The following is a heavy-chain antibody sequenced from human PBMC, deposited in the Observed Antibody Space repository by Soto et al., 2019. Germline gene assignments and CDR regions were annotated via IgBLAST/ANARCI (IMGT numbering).Heavy chain of an antibody. J-gene: IGHJ6*02. D-gene: IGHD1-26*01. Sequence: QVQLVQSGAEVKKPGASVKVSCKAPGYTFTSYDINWVRQATGQGLEWKGWMNPNSGNTGYAQKFQGRVTMTRNTPISTAYMRLSSLSAEDTAGYYCARERVRGTNVGGPGTTVTVSS. CDR3: ARERVRGTNV. CDR1: GYTFTSYD. CDR2: MNPNSGNT. V-gene: IGHV1-8*01.